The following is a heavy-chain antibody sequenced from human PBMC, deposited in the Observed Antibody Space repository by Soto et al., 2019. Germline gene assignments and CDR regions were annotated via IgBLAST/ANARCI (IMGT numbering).Heavy chain of an antibody. Sequence: PSETLSLTCTVSGGSISSSSYYWAWIRQPPGKGLEWIGSIYYSGNTYYTPSLKSRATISLDTSRNHFFLNLNSVTAADTALYYCARDVGSSHGPGHPHYFDYWGQGTLVTVSS. J-gene: IGHJ4*02. CDR1: GGSISSSSYY. D-gene: IGHD2-2*01. CDR3: ARDVGSSHGPGHPHYFDY. CDR2: IYYSGNT. V-gene: IGHV4-39*07.